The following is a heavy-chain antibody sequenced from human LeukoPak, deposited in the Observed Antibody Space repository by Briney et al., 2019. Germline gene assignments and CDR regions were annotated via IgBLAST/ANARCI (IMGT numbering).Heavy chain of an antibody. J-gene: IGHJ6*02. Sequence: SETLSPTCTVSGGSISSYYWSWIRQPPGKGLEWIGYIYYSGSTNYNPSLKSRVTISVDTSKNQFSLKLSSVTAADTAVYYCARDYDSSGYYPTTGGMDVWGQGTTVTVSS. CDR3: ARDYDSSGYYPTTGGMDV. V-gene: IGHV4-59*01. CDR2: IYYSGST. CDR1: GGSISSYY. D-gene: IGHD3-22*01.